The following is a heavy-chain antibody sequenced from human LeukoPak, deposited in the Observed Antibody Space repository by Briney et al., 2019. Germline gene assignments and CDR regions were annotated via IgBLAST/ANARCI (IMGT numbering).Heavy chain of an antibody. CDR1: GYSISSGYY. D-gene: IGHD3-10*01. Sequence: PSETLSLTCTVSGYSISSGYYWGWIRQPPGKGLEWIGSIYHSGSTYYNPSLKSRVTISVDTSKNQFSLKLSSVTAADTAVYYCARVVVVRGVNFDYWGQGTLVTVSS. CDR2: IYHSGST. V-gene: IGHV4-38-2*02. J-gene: IGHJ4*02. CDR3: ARVVVVRGVNFDY.